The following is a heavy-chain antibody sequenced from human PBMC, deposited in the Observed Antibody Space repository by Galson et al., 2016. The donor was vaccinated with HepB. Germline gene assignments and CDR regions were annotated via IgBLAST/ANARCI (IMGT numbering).Heavy chain of an antibody. Sequence: QSGAEVKKPGESLKISCKGSGYSFTNYWVGWVRQMPGKGLEWMGIIYPGDSDTTYSPSFEGLVTISVDKSISAAYLQWASLKASDTAMYYCARRSRQCTSNSCHQNNWFDRWGQGTLVTVSS. D-gene: IGHD2-2*01. CDR2: IYPGDSDT. V-gene: IGHV5-51*01. CDR1: GYSFTNYW. CDR3: ARRSRQCTSNSCHQNNWFDR. J-gene: IGHJ5*02.